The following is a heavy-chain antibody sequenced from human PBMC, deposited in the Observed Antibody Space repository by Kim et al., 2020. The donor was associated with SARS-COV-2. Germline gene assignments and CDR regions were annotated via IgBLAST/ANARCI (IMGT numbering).Heavy chain of an antibody. D-gene: IGHD4-17*01. CDR1: GFTFDDYA. CDR3: AKGGDYGDFGY. CDR2: ISWNSGSI. J-gene: IGHJ4*02. V-gene: IGHV3-9*01. Sequence: GGSLRLSCAASGFTFDDYAMHWVRQAPGKGLEWVSGISWNSGSIGYADSVKGRFTISRDNAKNSLYLQMNSLRAEDTALYYCAKGGDYGDFGYWGQGTLV.